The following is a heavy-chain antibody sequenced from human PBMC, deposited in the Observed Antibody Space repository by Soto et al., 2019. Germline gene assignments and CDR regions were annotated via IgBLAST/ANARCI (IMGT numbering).Heavy chain of an antibody. J-gene: IGHJ6*02. CDR2: IDHSGGP. CDR1: GGSFSGYY. Sequence: PSETLSLTCAVYGGSFSGYYWTWIRQTPGRGLEWIGEIDHSGGPNYNPSLKSRVTISIDTSKNQFSLKLSSVTAADTAVYYCRCEPGPVSGWYGHFYYGMDVWGQGTTVTVSS. D-gene: IGHD6-19*01. CDR3: RCEPGPVSGWYGHFYYGMDV. V-gene: IGHV4-34*01.